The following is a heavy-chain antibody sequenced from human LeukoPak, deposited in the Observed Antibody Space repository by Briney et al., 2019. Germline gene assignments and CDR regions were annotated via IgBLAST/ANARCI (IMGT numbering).Heavy chain of an antibody. CDR3: ARVKSVSAARDSSLGIDY. D-gene: IGHD2-2*01. Sequence: GGSLRLSCTASGFTFSSYSMNWVRQAPGKGLEWVSSITGISTYMYYTDSVKGRFTISRDNAKNSLYLQMNSLRAEDTAVYYCARVKSVSAARDSSLGIDYWGQGTLVTVSS. J-gene: IGHJ4*02. CDR1: GFTFSSYS. CDR2: ITGISTYM. V-gene: IGHV3-21*01.